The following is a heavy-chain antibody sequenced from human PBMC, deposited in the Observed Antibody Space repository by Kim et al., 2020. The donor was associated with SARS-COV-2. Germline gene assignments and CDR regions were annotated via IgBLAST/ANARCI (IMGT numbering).Heavy chain of an antibody. D-gene: IGHD3-9*01. V-gene: IGHV1-18*01. CDR2: ISAYNGNT. CDR3: ARDTQKLRYFDKPHYYYYYGMDV. Sequence: ASVKVSCKASGYTFTSYGISWVRQAPGQGLEWMGWISAYNGNTNYAQKLQGRVTMTTDTSTSTAYMELRSLRSDDTAVYYCARDTQKLRYFDKPHYYYYYGMDVWGQGTTVTVSS. CDR1: GYTFTSYG. J-gene: IGHJ6*02.